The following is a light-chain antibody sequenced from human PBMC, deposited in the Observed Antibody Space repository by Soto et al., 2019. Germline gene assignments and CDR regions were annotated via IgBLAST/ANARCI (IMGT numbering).Light chain of an antibody. CDR3: QSYDSSLSGYV. Sequence: QAVVTQPPSVSEAPGQRVTISCTGSSSNIGAGYEAHWYQQVPGTAPKLLIYENNNRPSGVPDRFSGSKSGTSASLASTGLQDEDEAEYYCQSYDSSLSGYVFGTGTKLTVL. CDR1: SSNIGAGYE. J-gene: IGLJ1*01. V-gene: IGLV1-40*01. CDR2: ENN.